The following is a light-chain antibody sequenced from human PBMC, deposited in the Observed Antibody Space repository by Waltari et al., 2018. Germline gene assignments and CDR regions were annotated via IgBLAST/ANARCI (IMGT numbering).Light chain of an antibody. CDR1: SSNIGRDI. CDR2: NNK. V-gene: IGLV1-44*01. J-gene: IGLJ2*01. CDR3: AAWDSRLNGVV. Sequence: QSVLTQSPSASGTSGQRVTISCSGSSSNIGRDIVNWYRHLPGTAPELLIYNNKQRPAGVPYRFSGSKSGTSASLAISGLQSEDEADYYCAAWDSRLNGVVFGGGTKLTVL.